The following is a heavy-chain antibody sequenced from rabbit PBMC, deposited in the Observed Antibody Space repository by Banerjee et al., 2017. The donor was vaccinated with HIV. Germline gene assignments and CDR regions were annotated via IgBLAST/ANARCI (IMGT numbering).Heavy chain of an antibody. CDR2: IGAGSSGTT. Sequence: QSLVESGGGLVQPEGSLTLTCTASGFSFSSNYYMCWVRQAPGKGLEWIACIGAGSSGTTYYASWAKGRFTISKTSSTTVTLQMTSLTAADTATYFCARDLAGVTGWNFGLRGQGTLVTVS. CDR1: GFSFSSNYY. D-gene: IGHD4-1*01. V-gene: IGHV1S40*01. CDR3: ARDLAGVTGWNFGL. J-gene: IGHJ6*01.